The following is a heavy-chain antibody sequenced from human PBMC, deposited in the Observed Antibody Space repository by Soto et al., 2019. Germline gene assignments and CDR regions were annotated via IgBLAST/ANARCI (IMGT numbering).Heavy chain of an antibody. CDR1: GGSISSSY. V-gene: IGHV4-59*12. CDR2: IYDSGST. J-gene: IGHJ3*02. CDR3: ARGIDYGSGNYDAFDI. Sequence: SETLSLTCTVSGGSISSSYWSWIRQPPGKGLERIGYIYDSGSTYYNSSLKSRVTMSVDRSKNQFSLKLSSVTAADTAVYYCARGIDYGSGNYDAFDIWGQGTMVTVSS. D-gene: IGHD3-10*01.